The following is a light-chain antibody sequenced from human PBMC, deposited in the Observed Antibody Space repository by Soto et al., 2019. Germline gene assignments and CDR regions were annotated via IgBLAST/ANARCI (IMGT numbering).Light chain of an antibody. V-gene: IGLV2-14*01. J-gene: IGLJ1*01. Sequence: QSVLTQPASVSGSPGQSITISCTGTSSDVGSYNYVSWYQRHPGKAPKVMIYDVSNRPSGVSYRFSGSKSGNTASLTISGLQAEDDADYYSTSYKTRSTYVFRPGTKV. CDR3: TSYKTRSTYV. CDR2: DVS. CDR1: SSDVGSYNY.